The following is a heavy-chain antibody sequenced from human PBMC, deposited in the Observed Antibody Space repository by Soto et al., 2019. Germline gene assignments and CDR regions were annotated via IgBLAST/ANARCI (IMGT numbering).Heavy chain of an antibody. V-gene: IGHV3-49*03. J-gene: IGHJ3*02. CDR3: TLTYNWNYGPGSFDI. Sequence: GGSLRLSCTASGFTFGDYAMSWFRQAPGKGLEWVGFIRSKAYGGTTEYAASVKGRFTISRDDSKSIAYLQMNSLKTEDTAVYYCTLTYNWNYGPGSFDIWGQGTMVTVSS. CDR2: IRSKAYGGTT. D-gene: IGHD1-7*01. CDR1: GFTFGDYA.